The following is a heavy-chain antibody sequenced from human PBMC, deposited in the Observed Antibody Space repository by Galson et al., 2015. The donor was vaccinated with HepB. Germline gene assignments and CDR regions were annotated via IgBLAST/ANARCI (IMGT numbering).Heavy chain of an antibody. D-gene: IGHD4-11*01. Sequence: SVKVSCKASGYTLTNYHFHWVRQAPGQGPEWMGTIFAGGGGTRHAERFQGRVTLTRDSSTSTIYMQMSSLRSDDTAVHDCARETPDNYDFDYWGQGTLVTVSS. CDR3: ARETPDNYDFDY. CDR2: IFAGGGGT. V-gene: IGHV1-46*01. J-gene: IGHJ4*02. CDR1: GYTLTNYH.